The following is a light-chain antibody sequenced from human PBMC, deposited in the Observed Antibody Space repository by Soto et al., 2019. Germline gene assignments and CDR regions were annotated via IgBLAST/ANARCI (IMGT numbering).Light chain of an antibody. CDR3: QKYNSGPRT. V-gene: IGKV1-27*01. Sequence: DIQVAQSPSSLSASVGDRVTITCRASQRIDNVLAWYQQKPGKVPKLLIYAASTLESGVPSRFSASGSGIDFTLTISSLQPEDVATYYCQKYNSGPRTFGQGTKLEI. CDR2: AAS. CDR1: QRIDNV. J-gene: IGKJ1*01.